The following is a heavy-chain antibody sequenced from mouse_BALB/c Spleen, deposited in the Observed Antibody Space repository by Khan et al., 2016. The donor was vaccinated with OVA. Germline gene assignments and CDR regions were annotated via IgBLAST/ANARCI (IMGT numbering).Heavy chain of an antibody. J-gene: IGHJ4*01. CDR1: GYTFTNYG. CDR2: INTYTGEP. CDR3: ARPPYFSYTLDH. V-gene: IGHV9-3-1*01. Sequence: QIQLVQSGPELKKPGETVKISCKASGYTFTNYGMNWVKQSPGKALKWMGWINTYTGEPTYADDFKGRFAFSLETSATTAYLQINNLKNEDTATYFCARPPYFSYTLDHWGQGTSVTVSS. D-gene: IGHD2-10*01.